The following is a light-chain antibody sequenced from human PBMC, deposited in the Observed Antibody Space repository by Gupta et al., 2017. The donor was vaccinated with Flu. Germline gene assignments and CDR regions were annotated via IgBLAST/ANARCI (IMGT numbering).Light chain of an antibody. CDR2: DAS. V-gene: IGKV3-11*01. Sequence: PASLSLSPGERATLSCRASQSVSSNFAWYQQKPGQAPRLLIYDASNRATGIPARFSGSGSGTDFTLTISNLEPEDFAVYYCHQRNDWPLSFGGGTKVEMK. J-gene: IGKJ4*01. CDR1: QSVSSN. CDR3: HQRNDWPLS.